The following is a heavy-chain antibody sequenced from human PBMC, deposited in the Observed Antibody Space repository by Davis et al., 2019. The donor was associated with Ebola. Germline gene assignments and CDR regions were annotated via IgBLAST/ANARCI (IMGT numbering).Heavy chain of an antibody. J-gene: IGHJ5*02. V-gene: IGHV1-69*01. CDR1: GFTFTSYG. Sequence: GGSLRLSCAASGFTFTSYGISWVRQAPGQGLELMGGIIPIFGTANYAQKFQGRVTITADESTSTAYMELSSLRSEDTAVYYCAGRDWGKNWFDPWGQGTLVTVSS. D-gene: IGHD7-27*01. CDR3: AGRDWGKNWFDP. CDR2: IIPIFGTA.